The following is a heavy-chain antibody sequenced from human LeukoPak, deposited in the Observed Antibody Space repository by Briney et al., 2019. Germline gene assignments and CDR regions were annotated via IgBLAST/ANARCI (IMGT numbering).Heavy chain of an antibody. CDR1: GYTFTGYY. CDR2: INPNSGGT. J-gene: IGHJ5*02. CDR3: ARGGYSSGWYYSHAFDP. V-gene: IGHV1-2*02. Sequence: ASVKVSCKASGYTFTGYYMHWVRQAPGQGLEWMGWINPNSGGTNYAQKFQGRVTMTRDTSISTAYMELSRLRSDDTAVYYCARGGYSSGWYYSHAFDPWGQGTLVTVSS. D-gene: IGHD6-19*01.